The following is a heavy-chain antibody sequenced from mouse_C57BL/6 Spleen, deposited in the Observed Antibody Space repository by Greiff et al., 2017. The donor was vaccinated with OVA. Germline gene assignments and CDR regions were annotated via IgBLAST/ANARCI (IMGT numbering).Heavy chain of an antibody. CDR3: ALITTVYYYAMDY. J-gene: IGHJ4*01. D-gene: IGHD1-2*01. V-gene: IGHV1-22*01. Sequence: VQLQQSGPELVKPGASVKMSCKASGYTFTDYNMHWVKQSHGKSLEWIGYINPNNGGTSYNQKFKGKATLTVNKSSSTAYMELRSLTSEDSAVYYCALITTVYYYAMDYWGQGTSVTVSS. CDR2: INPNNGGT. CDR1: GYTFTDYN.